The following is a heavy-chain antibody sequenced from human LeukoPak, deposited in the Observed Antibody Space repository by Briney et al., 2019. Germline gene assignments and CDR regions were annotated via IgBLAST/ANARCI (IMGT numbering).Heavy chain of an antibody. D-gene: IGHD6-13*01. CDR2: IYESGST. CDR3: ARGGSSWSYAMDV. J-gene: IGHJ6*02. Sequence: SETLSLTCTGSGGSIKSHYWSWIRQTPRKGLEWIGCIYESGSTYHNPSLKSRVTISVDMSKNQFSLKVSSVTAADTAVYYCARGGSSWSYAMDVWGQGTTVTVSS. V-gene: IGHV4-59*11. CDR1: GGSIKSHY.